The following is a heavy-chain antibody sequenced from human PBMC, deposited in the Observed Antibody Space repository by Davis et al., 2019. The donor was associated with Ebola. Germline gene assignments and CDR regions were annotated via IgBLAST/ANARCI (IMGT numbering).Heavy chain of an antibody. Sequence: ASVKVSCKASGYTFNVYYMHWVRQAPGQGLEWMGLINPGGGSTNYAQKFQGRVTMTRDTSTSTVYMELSSLRSEDTAVYYCARDHSGDIVVVVGAPGWFDPWGQGTLVTVSS. D-gene: IGHD2-15*01. J-gene: IGHJ5*02. V-gene: IGHV1-46*02. CDR2: INPGGGST. CDR1: GYTFNVYY. CDR3: ARDHSGDIVVVVGAPGWFDP.